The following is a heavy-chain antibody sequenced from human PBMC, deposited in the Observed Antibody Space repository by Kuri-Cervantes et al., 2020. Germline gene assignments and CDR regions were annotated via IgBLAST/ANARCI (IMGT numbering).Heavy chain of an antibody. CDR1: GYTFTSYD. CDR3: ARRPLDYDYYTQLDYYMDV. V-gene: IGHV1-8*03. D-gene: IGHD3-16*01. Sequence: ASVKVSCKASGYTFTSYDINWVRQATGQGLEWMGWMNPNSGNTGYAQKFQGRVTITTDESTSTAYMELSSLRSEDTAVYYCARRPLDYDYYTQLDYYMDVWGKGTTVTVSS. J-gene: IGHJ6*03. CDR2: MNPNSGNT.